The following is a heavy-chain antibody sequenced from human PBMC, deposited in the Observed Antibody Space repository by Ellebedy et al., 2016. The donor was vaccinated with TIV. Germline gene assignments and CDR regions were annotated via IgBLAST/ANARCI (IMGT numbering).Heavy chain of an antibody. D-gene: IGHD6-19*01. J-gene: IGHJ4*02. Sequence: ASVKVSXXASGYTFTSYDINWVRQATGQGLEWMGWMNPNSGNTGYVQKFQGRVTMTRNTSISTAYMELSSLRSEDTAVYYCARDLTGYSSGWSPFDYWGQGTLVTVSS. CDR1: GYTFTSYD. CDR3: ARDLTGYSSGWSPFDY. CDR2: MNPNSGNT. V-gene: IGHV1-8*01.